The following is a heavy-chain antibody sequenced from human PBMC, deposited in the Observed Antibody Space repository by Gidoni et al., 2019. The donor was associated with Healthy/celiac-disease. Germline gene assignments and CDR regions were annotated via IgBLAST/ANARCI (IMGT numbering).Heavy chain of an antibody. Sequence: EVQLVESGGGLVKPGRSLRLFCTASGFTFGAYATSWFRQAPGKGLEWVGFIRSKDYGGTTEYAASVKGRFTISRDDSKSIAYLQMNSLKTEDTAVYYCTRDQTSGSYSRDAFDIWGQGTMVTVSS. CDR2: IRSKDYGGTT. D-gene: IGHD1-26*01. CDR3: TRDQTSGSYSRDAFDI. V-gene: IGHV3-49*05. J-gene: IGHJ3*02. CDR1: GFTFGAYA.